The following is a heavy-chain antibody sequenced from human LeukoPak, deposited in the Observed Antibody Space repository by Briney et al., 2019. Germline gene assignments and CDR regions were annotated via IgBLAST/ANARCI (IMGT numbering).Heavy chain of an antibody. D-gene: IGHD1-26*01. CDR2: IYYSGST. V-gene: IGHV4-39*02. CDR1: GGSISSSSYY. Sequence: SETLSLTCTVSGGSISSSSYYWGCIRQPPGKGQEWIGSIYYSGSTYYNPSLKSRVTISVDTSKNQFSLKLSSVTAADTAVYYCAREEANSGTYYVDCWGQGILVTVSS. J-gene: IGHJ4*02. CDR3: AREEANSGTYYVDC.